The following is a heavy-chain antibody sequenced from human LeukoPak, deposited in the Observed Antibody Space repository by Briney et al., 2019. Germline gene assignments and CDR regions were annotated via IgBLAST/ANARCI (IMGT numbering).Heavy chain of an antibody. CDR3: ARVTLGELSLPDY. CDR2: IWYDGSNK. J-gene: IGHJ4*02. Sequence: GGSLRLSCAASGFTFSSYGMHWVRQAPGKGLEWVAVIWYDGSNKYYADSMKGRFTISRDNSKNTLYLQMNSLRAEDTAVYYCARVTLGELSLPDYWGQGTLVTVSS. V-gene: IGHV3-33*01. D-gene: IGHD3-16*02. CDR1: GFTFSSYG.